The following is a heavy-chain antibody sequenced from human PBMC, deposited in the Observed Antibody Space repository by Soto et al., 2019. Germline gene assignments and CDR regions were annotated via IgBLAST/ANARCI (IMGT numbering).Heavy chain of an antibody. V-gene: IGHV3-7*01. CDR3: ARDFYGGYTYGPGDY. J-gene: IGHJ4*02. CDR1: GFVFSAYW. Sequence: VSLRLPCAASGFVFSAYWMSCGRQPPGKGLEWVANIHGDGGKVYYVDSVKGRFTISRDNAKRSLYLQMNSLRAEDTAVYYCARDFYGGYTYGPGDYWGQGDLVTVSS. D-gene: IGHD5-18*01. CDR2: IHGDGGKV.